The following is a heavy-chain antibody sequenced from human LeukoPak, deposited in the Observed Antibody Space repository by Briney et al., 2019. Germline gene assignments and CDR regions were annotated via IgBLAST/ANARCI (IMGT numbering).Heavy chain of an antibody. V-gene: IGHV3-11*06. CDR3: ARERYCSSTSCPHGDLDY. J-gene: IGHJ4*02. D-gene: IGHD2-2*01. CDR1: GFTFSDYY. Sequence: GGSLRLSCAASGFTFSDYYMSWIRQAPGKGLEWVSYISSSSSYTNYADSVKGRFTISRDNAKNSLYLQMNSLRAEDTAVYYCARERYCSSTSCPHGDLDYWGQGTLVSVSS. CDR2: ISSSSSYT.